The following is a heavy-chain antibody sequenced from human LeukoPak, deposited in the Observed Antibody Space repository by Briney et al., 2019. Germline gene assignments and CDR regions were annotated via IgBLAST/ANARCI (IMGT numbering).Heavy chain of an antibody. J-gene: IGHJ4*02. D-gene: IGHD3-10*01. Sequence: GGSLRLSCVGSGFTFSSHWMTWVRQAPGKGLEWVANINQDESENHYVDSVKGRFTIFRDNAKSSLYLQMNSLRVEDTAVYYCANYFNSGPHGDYWGQGIQVTVSS. V-gene: IGHV3-7*01. CDR1: GFTFSSHW. CDR2: INQDESEN. CDR3: ANYFNSGPHGDY.